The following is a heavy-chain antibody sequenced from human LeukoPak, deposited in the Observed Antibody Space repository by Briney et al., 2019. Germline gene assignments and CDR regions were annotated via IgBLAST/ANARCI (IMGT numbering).Heavy chain of an antibody. Sequence: ASVKVSCKASGYTFTSYDINWVRQATGQGLEWTGWMNPNSGNTGYAQKFQGRVTMTRNTSISTAYMELSSLRSEDTAVYYCARGRCSSTSCRGWFDPWGQGTLVTVSS. CDR2: MNPNSGNT. J-gene: IGHJ5*02. CDR1: GYTFTSYD. V-gene: IGHV1-8*01. CDR3: ARGRCSSTSCRGWFDP. D-gene: IGHD2-2*01.